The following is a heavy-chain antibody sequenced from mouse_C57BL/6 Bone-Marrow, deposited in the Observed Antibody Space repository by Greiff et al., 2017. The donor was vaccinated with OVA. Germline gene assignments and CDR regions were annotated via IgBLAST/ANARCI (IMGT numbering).Heavy chain of an antibody. CDR3: TEGPITTVVATNAMDY. J-gene: IGHJ4*01. CDR1: GFNIKDDY. Sequence: VQLQQSGAELVRPGASVKLSCTASGFNIKDDYMHWVKQRPEQGLEWIGWIDPENGDTEYASKFQGKATITADTSSNTAYLQLSSLTSEDTAVYYCTEGPITTVVATNAMDYWGQGTSVTVSS. CDR2: IDPENGDT. D-gene: IGHD1-1*01. V-gene: IGHV14-4*01.